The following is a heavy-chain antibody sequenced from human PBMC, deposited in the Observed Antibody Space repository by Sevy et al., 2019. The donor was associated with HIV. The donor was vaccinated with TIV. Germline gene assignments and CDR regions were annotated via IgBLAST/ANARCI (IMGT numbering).Heavy chain of an antibody. Sequence: GSLRLSCTVSGGSISYYYWSWIRQPPGKGLEWIGYIYYTGSTRHNPSLKNRMTISVDTFNNQFSLRLTSVTAADTADYYCAGQTSFYDSFDYWGQGTLVTVSS. CDR2: IYYTGST. D-gene: IGHD3-16*01. CDR1: GGSISYYY. J-gene: IGHJ4*02. V-gene: IGHV4-59*01. CDR3: AGQTSFYDSFDY.